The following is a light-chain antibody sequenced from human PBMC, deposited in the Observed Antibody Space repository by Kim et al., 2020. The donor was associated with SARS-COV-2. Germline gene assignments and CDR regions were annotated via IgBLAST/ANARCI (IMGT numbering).Light chain of an antibody. V-gene: IGKV1-39*01. CDR1: QSVKNY. Sequence: DIQMTQSPSFLSASVGDTVTITCRSSQSVKNYVNWYQQRPGKAPTLLIYAASSLQSGVPSRFSGTGSGTDFTLTISTLQPEDSATYYCQQTYSTFGQGTQAGD. J-gene: IGKJ2*01. CDR2: AAS. CDR3: QQTYST.